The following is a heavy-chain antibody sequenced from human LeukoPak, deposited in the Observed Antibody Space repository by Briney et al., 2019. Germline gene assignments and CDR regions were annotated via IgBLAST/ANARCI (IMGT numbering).Heavy chain of an antibody. V-gene: IGHV1-18*01. CDR2: ISAYNGNT. CDR3: ARAPLYNWNYADY. D-gene: IGHD1-20*01. CDR1: GGTFSSYT. J-gene: IGHJ4*02. Sequence: ASVKVSCKASGGTFSSYTISWVRQAPGQGLEWMGWISAYNGNTNYAQKLQGRVTMTTDTSTSTAYMELRSLRSDDTAVYYCARAPLYNWNYADYWGQGTLVTVSS.